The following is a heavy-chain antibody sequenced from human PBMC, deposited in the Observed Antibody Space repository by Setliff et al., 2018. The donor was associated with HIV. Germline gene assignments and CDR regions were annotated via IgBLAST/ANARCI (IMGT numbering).Heavy chain of an antibody. CDR1: GGSISSYY. CDR3: ARGRGSLPVLYYYYHSNFDY. D-gene: IGHD3-22*01. V-gene: IGHV4-4*07. Sequence: SETLSLTCTVSGGSISSYYWSWIRQPPGKGLEWIGRIFSSGSTYYNTSLKSRITISVETAKNQFSLKLSSLTAADTAVYYCARGRGSLPVLYYYYHSNFDYWGQGTLVTVSS. CDR2: IFSSGST. J-gene: IGHJ4*02.